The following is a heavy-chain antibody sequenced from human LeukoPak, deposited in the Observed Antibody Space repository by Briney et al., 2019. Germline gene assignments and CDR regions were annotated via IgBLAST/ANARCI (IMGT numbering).Heavy chain of an antibody. CDR2: ISSRSSTI. CDR3: ARGDERFLEWLLSTFEY. D-gene: IGHD3-3*01. Sequence: GGSLRLSCAASGFTFSSYSMNWVRQAPGKGLEWVSYISSRSSTIYYADSVKGRFTISRDNAKNSLYLQMNSLRAEDTAVYYCARGDERFLEWLLSTFEYWGQGTLVTVSS. V-gene: IGHV3-48*01. CDR1: GFTFSSYS. J-gene: IGHJ4*02.